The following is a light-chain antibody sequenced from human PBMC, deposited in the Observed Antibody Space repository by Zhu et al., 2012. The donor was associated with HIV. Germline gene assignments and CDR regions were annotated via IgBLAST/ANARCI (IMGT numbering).Light chain of an antibody. V-gene: IGKV3-15*01. CDR2: GAS. CDR3: QQRSSWPLT. J-gene: IGKJ4*01. Sequence: EIVMTQSPATLSVSPGERATLSCRASQSVSSNLAWYQQKPGQAPRLLIYGASTRATGIPARFSGSGSGTEFTLTISSLQPEDFALYYCQQRSSWPLTFGGGTQGGDQT. CDR1: QSVSSN.